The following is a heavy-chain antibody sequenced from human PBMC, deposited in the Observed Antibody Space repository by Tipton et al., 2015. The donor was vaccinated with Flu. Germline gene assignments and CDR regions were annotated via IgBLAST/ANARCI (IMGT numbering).Heavy chain of an antibody. J-gene: IGHJ5*02. CDR1: GFTFSNYE. CDR2: ISAGASSI. V-gene: IGHV3-48*03. Sequence: SLRLSCEGSGFTFSNYEMSWVRQAPGKGLEWISYISAGASSIFYADSVKGRFTISRDNAKNSLYLQMDSLRAEDSGVYYCARDPAGGLRRNWFDPWGQGTLVTVSS. D-gene: IGHD2-15*01. CDR3: ARDPAGGLRRNWFDP.